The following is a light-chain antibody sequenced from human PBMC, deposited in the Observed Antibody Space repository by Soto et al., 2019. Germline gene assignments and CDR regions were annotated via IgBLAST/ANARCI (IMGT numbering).Light chain of an antibody. CDR3: SAYTSSSPQG. Sequence: QSVLTQPASVSGSPGQSITISCTGTSSDVGGYNYVSWYQQHPGKAPKLMIYDVSNRPSGVSNRFSGSKSGNTASLTISGLQAEDEADYYCSAYTSSSPQGFGTGTKLPVL. CDR1: SSDVGGYNY. V-gene: IGLV2-14*01. CDR2: DVS. J-gene: IGLJ1*01.